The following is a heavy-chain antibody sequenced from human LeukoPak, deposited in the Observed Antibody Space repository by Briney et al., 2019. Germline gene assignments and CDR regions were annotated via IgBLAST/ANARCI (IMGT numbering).Heavy chain of an antibody. CDR3: ARDSLGDLYFDY. CDR2: IKPDGSEK. D-gene: IGHD4-17*01. CDR1: GFTFSSYW. J-gene: IGHJ4*02. Sequence: GGSLRLSCAASGFTFSSYWISWVRQAPGKGLEWVANIKPDGSEKYYVDSVKGRFTISRDNAKNSLYLQMNSLRAEDTAVYYCARDSLGDLYFDYWGQGTLVTVSS. V-gene: IGHV3-7*03.